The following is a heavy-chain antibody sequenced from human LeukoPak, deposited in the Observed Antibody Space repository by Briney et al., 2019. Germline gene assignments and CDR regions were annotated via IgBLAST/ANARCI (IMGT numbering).Heavy chain of an antibody. CDR2: FHPEDGET. J-gene: IGHJ3*02. CDR1: EYSLTELS. Sequence: ASVKVSCKVSEYSLTELSMHWVRQAPGKGLEWMGGFHPEDGETIYAQKLQGRVTMTEDTSTDTAYMELRSLRSEDTAVYYCATDRSHYEFWSGYRHAFDIWGQGTMVTVSS. V-gene: IGHV1-24*01. CDR3: ATDRSHYEFWSGYRHAFDI. D-gene: IGHD3-3*01.